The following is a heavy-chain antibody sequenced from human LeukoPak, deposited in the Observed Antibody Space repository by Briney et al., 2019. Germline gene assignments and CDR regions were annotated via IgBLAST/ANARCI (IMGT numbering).Heavy chain of an antibody. Sequence: PGGSLRLSCAASGFTFDDYAMHWVRHAPGKGLEWVSGISWNSGSIGYADSVKGRFTISRDNAKNSLYLQMNSLRAEDTALYYCAKQTPSTYAFDIWGQGTMVTVSP. J-gene: IGHJ3*02. CDR3: AKQTPSTYAFDI. V-gene: IGHV3-9*01. CDR1: GFTFDDYA. CDR2: ISWNSGSI.